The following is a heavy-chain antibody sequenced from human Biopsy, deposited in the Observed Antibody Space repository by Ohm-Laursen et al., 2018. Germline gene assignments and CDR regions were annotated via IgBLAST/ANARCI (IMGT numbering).Heavy chain of an antibody. CDR2: INSDGSYT. J-gene: IGHJ4*02. V-gene: IGHV3-74*03. Sequence: GSLRLSCSASGFAFRDSWMHWVRQAPGKGLVWVARINSDGSYTTNVDSVKGRFTISRDNAKNTLFLQMNSLSTEDTAVYYCVSFGINGGLSYWGQGILVTVAS. CDR1: GFAFRDSW. D-gene: IGHD3-10*01. CDR3: VSFGINGGLSY.